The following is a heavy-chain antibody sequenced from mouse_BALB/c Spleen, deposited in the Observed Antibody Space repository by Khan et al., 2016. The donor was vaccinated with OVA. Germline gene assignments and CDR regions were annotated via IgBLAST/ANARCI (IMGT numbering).Heavy chain of an antibody. V-gene: IGHV1S81*02. CDR3: ARIKKIVATDFDY. J-gene: IGHJ2*01. Sequence: VQLQQPGAELVKAGASVKMSCKASGYTFTSYWMHWVKQRLGQGLEWFAETNPTNGRTYYNEKFKSKATLTVDKSSSTAYMLLSGPTFEDSAVYYSARIKKIVATDFDYWGQGTTLTVSS. CDR2: TNPTNGRT. D-gene: IGHD1-1*01. CDR1: GYTFTSYW.